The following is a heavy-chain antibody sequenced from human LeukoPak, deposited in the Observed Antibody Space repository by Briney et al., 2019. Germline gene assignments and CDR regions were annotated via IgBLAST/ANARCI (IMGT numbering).Heavy chain of an antibody. D-gene: IGHD3-10*01. CDR2: ISSSSSYI. J-gene: IGHJ4*02. CDR3: ARSITMVRGAYYFDY. CDR1: GFTFSSYS. V-gene: IGHV3-21*01. Sequence: GGSLRLSCAASGFTFSSYSMNWVRQAPGKGLEWVSSISSSSSYIYYADSVKGRFTISRDNAKNTLYLQMNSLRAEDTAVYYCARSITMVRGAYYFDYWGQGTLVTVSS.